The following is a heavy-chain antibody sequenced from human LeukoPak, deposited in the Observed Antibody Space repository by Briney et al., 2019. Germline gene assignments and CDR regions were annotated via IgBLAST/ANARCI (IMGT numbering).Heavy chain of an antibody. CDR3: ARDGDYYGSGSSHDY. J-gene: IGHJ4*02. CDR2: ISAYNGNT. V-gene: IGHV1-18*01. D-gene: IGHD3-10*01. Sequence: ASVKVSCKASGFTFTSYGISWVRQAPGQGLEGMGWISAYNGNTNYAQKLQGRVTMTTDTSTSTAYMELRSLRSDDTAVYYCARDGDYYGSGSSHDYWGQGTLVTVSS. CDR1: GFTFTSYG.